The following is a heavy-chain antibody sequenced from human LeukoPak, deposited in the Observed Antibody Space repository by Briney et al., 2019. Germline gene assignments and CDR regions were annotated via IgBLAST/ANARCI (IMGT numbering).Heavy chain of an antibody. V-gene: IGHV5-51*01. CDR2: IYPGDSDN. CDR3: ARQADSSAYDY. J-gene: IGHJ4*02. CDR1: GYSFSNYW. D-gene: IGHD6-19*01. Sequence: GESLKISCKGSGYSFSNYWIGWVRQMPGKGLEWMGIIYPGDSDNRYSPSFQGQVTISADRSINTAYLQWSSLKASDTAMYYCARQADSSAYDYWGQGTLVTVSS.